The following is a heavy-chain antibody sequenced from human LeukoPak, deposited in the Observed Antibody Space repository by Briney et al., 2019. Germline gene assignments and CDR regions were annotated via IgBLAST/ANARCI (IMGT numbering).Heavy chain of an antibody. CDR3: ARTYYFDSSGYFSEGNYYYYFMDD. CDR2: INWSGERT. CDR1: GLTFDDYG. J-gene: IGHJ6*03. D-gene: IGHD3-22*01. Sequence: RPGGSLRLSCAASGLTFDDYGMSWVRQAPGKGLEWVSGINWSGERTGYADSVKGRFTISRDNAKNSLYLHMNSLRAEDTALYYCARTYYFDSSGYFSEGNYYYYFMDDWGKGTTVTVPS. V-gene: IGHV3-20*04.